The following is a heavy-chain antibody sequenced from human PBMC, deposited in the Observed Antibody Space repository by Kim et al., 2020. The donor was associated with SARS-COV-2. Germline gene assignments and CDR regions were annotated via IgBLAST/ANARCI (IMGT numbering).Heavy chain of an antibody. CDR1: GFTFSSYA. V-gene: IGHV3-30*04. Sequence: GGSLRLSCAASGFTFSSYAMHWVRQAPGKGLEWVAVISYDGSNKYYADSVKGRFTISRDNSKNTLYMQMNSLRAEDTAVYYCARVIFGGRATAYYYGMDVWGQGTTVTVSS. CDR2: ISYDGSNK. D-gene: IGHD3-3*01. J-gene: IGHJ6*02. CDR3: ARVIFGGRATAYYYGMDV.